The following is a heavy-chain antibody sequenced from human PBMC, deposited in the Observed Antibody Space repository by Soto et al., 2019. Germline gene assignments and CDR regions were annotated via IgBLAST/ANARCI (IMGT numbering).Heavy chain of an antibody. CDR3: ARLGGGCSGGSCYYYYGMDV. V-gene: IGHV5-10-1*01. CDR2: IDPSDSYT. D-gene: IGHD2-15*01. Sequence: GESLKISCKGSGYSFTSYWISWVRQMPGKGLEWMGRIDPSDSYTNYSPSFQGHVTISADKSISTAYLQWSSLKASDTAMYYCARLGGGCSGGSCYYYYGMDVWGQGTMVTVSS. CDR1: GYSFTSYW. J-gene: IGHJ6*02.